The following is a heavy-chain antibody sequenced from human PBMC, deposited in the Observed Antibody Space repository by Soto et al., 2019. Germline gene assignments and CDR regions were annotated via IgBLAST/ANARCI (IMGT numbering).Heavy chain of an antibody. V-gene: IGHV4-59*01. CDR3: AGLMGYPGRPIDY. CDR1: GGSIISGY. CDR2: ISYSGNT. J-gene: IGHJ4*02. Sequence: SETLSLTCTVSGGSIISGYWSWIRQPPGKGLEWIGYISYSGNTNYNPSLKSRVTMSVDTPKNQFSLRLSSVTTADTAVYYFAGLMGYPGRPIDYWGPGTLVTV. D-gene: IGHD2-8*01.